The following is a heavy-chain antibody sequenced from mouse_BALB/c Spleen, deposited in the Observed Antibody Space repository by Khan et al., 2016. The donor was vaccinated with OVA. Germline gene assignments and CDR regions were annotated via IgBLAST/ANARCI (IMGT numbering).Heavy chain of an antibody. Sequence: EVQLVESGGDLVKPGGSLKLSCAASGFTFSSYSMSWVRKIPEKGLEWVAPIGGVGINTYYPNSMKGRFTISRDNAKNTLYLQMSSLKSEDTAMYYCASHLTGSFAYWGQGTLVTVSA. CDR3: ASHLTGSFAY. V-gene: IGHV5-6*01. CDR1: GFTFSSYS. CDR2: IGGVGINT. D-gene: IGHD4-1*01. J-gene: IGHJ3*01.